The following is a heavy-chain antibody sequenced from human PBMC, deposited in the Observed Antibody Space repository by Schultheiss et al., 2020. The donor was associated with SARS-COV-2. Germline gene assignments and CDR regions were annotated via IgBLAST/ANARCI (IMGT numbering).Heavy chain of an antibody. Sequence: KVSCKASGYTFTGYYMHWVRQAPGQGLEWMGWINPNSGGTNYAQKFQGRVTMTRDTSTSTVYMELSSLRSEDTAVYYCAGAAPIERWLGYWGQGTLVTVSS. V-gene: IGHV1-2*02. D-gene: IGHD3-10*01. CDR3: AGAAPIERWLGY. CDR2: INPNSGGT. CDR1: GYTFTGYY. J-gene: IGHJ4*02.